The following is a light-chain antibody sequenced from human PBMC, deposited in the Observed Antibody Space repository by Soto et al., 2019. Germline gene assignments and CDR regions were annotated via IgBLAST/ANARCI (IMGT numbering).Light chain of an antibody. CDR3: SSYTSSTTLVV. CDR2: DVS. CDR1: SSDVGFYNY. J-gene: IGLJ2*01. Sequence: QSALTQPASVSGSPGQSITISCTGTSSDVGFYNYVSWYQHHPGKAPNLVIYDVSDRPSGVSNRFSGSKSDNTASLTISGPQAEDEADYYCSSYTSSTTLVVFGGGTKVTVL. V-gene: IGLV2-14*03.